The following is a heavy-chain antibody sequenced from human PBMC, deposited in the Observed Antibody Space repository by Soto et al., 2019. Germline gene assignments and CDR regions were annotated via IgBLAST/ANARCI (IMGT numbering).Heavy chain of an antibody. CDR2: IYYSGST. J-gene: IGHJ5*02. CDR3: ARGYYDFWSGYYFMCPWFDP. Sequence: PSETLSLTCTVSGDSISSGDYYWSWIRQPPGKGLEWIGYIYYSGSTYYNPSLKSRVTISVDKSKNQFSLKLSSVTAADTAVYYCARGYYDFWSGYYFMCPWFDPWGQGTLVTVSS. D-gene: IGHD3-3*01. CDR1: GDSISSGDYY. V-gene: IGHV4-30-4*02.